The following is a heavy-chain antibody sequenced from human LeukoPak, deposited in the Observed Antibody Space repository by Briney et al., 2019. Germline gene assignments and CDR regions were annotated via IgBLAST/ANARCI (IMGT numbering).Heavy chain of an antibody. Sequence: SQTLSLTCDISGDSVSSNSAAWNWIRQSPSRGLEWLGRTYYRSKWYNDYAVSVKSRMTITPDTSKNQFSLHLNSVTPEDTAVYYCARDPTAYEDGWFDPWGQGTLVTVSS. V-gene: IGHV6-1*01. D-gene: IGHD3-16*01. CDR1: GDSVSSNSAA. J-gene: IGHJ5*02. CDR3: ARDPTAYEDGWFDP. CDR2: TYYRSKWYN.